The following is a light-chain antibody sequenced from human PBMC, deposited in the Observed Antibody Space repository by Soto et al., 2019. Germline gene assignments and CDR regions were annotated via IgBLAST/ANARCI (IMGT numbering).Light chain of an antibody. CDR2: EAS. Sequence: ETVLTPSAAILSLTTGERATLSCGASQSVRSNSLDWNQHKRGLAPRLLIYEASRRATGIPDRFSGSGSVKDFTLTISILEPEDCAGYYCQEYGISPNFAQGTRMEIK. V-gene: IGKV3D-20*01. J-gene: IGKJ5*01. CDR3: QEYGISPN. CDR1: QSVRSNS.